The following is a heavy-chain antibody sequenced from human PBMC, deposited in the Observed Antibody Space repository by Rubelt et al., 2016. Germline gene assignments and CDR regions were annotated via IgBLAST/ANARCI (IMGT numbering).Heavy chain of an antibody. Sequence: EVQLVESGGGLVQPGGSLRLSCGASGFSFRTYSMNWVRQAPGKGLEWVSYISTSNLIYYADSVKGRFTISRDHAENSLFLQMNSLKTDDTAVYYCTTNGDFDYWGQGTLVTVSS. CDR1: GFSFRTYS. J-gene: IGHJ4*02. CDR3: TTNGDFDY. D-gene: IGHD1-14*01. V-gene: IGHV3-48*04. CDR2: ISTSNLI.